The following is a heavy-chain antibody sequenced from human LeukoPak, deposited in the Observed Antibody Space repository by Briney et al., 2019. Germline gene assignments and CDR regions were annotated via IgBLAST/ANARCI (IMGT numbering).Heavy chain of an antibody. D-gene: IGHD3-10*01. Sequence: GGTLRLSCAASGFTFSSYCMHWVRQAPGKGLEWVAVIWYDGSNKYYVASVKGRFTISRDNSTNTLYLQMNSLSAEDTAVYYCARGAYGSGTYHDFDIWGQGTMVTVSS. CDR3: ARGAYGSGTYHDFDI. CDR1: GFTFSSYC. V-gene: IGHV3-33*01. CDR2: IWYDGSNK. J-gene: IGHJ3*02.